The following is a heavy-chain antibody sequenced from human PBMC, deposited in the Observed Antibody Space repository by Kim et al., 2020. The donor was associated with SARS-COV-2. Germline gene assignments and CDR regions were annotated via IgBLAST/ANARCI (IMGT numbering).Heavy chain of an antibody. CDR1: GFTFSGYS. Sequence: GGSLRLSCAASGFTFSGYSMNWVRQAPGKGLEWVSYISSSTSTIYYADSVKGRFTISRDNAKNSLYLQMNSLRDEDTAVYYCARDRRGEMVRNFYPWGQETLVTVSS. CDR3: ARDRRGEMVRNFYP. D-gene: IGHD3-10*01. V-gene: IGHV3-48*02. J-gene: IGHJ5*02. CDR2: ISSSTSTI.